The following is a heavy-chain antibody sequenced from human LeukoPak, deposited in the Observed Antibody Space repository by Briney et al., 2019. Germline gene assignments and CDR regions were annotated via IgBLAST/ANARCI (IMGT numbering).Heavy chain of an antibody. CDR1: GYTFTGYY. J-gene: IGHJ4*02. CDR3: ASLSGSYLFDY. V-gene: IGHV1-2*02. D-gene: IGHD1-26*01. Sequence: ASVKVSCKASGYTFTGYYMHWVRQAPGQGLEWMGWINPNSGGTNHAQKFQGRVTMTRDTSISTAYMELSRLRSDDTAVYYCASLSGSYLFDYWGQGTLVTVSS. CDR2: INPNSGGT.